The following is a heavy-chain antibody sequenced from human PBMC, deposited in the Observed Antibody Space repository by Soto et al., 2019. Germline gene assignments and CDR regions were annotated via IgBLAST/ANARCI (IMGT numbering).Heavy chain of an antibody. CDR3: AKLPGPAVAGTSDLDY. J-gene: IGHJ4*02. V-gene: IGHV3-9*01. CDR1: GFTFDDYA. CDR2: ISWNSGSI. D-gene: IGHD6-19*01. Sequence: EVQLVESGGGLVQPGRSLRLSCAASGFTFDDYAMHWVRQAPGKGLEWVSGISWNSGSIGYADSVKGRFTISRDNAKNSLYLQMNSLRAEDTALYYCAKLPGPAVAGTSDLDYWGQGTLVTVSS.